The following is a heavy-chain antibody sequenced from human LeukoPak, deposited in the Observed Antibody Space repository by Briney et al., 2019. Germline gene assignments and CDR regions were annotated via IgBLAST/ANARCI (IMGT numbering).Heavy chain of an antibody. CDR1: GFTFSSYG. J-gene: IGHJ3*02. CDR2: ISYDGSNK. V-gene: IGHV3-30*18. CDR3: AKDRGSSAQGAFDI. Sequence: GGSLRLSCAASGFTFSSYGMHWVRQAPGKGLEWVAVISYDGSNKYYADSVKGRFTISRDNSKSTLYLQMNSLRAEDTAVYYCAKDRGSSAQGAFDIWGQGTMVTVSS. D-gene: IGHD2-2*01.